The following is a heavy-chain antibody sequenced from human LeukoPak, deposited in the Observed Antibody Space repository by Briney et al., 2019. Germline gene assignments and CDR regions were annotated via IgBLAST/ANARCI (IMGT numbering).Heavy chain of an antibody. D-gene: IGHD3-10*01. Sequence: PGGSLRLSCAASGFTFSSYGMSWVRQAPGKGLEWVSGISGSGGNTYYAAPVKGRFTISRDNSKNTLYLQMNSLRAEDTAVYYCAKGGGGLLRYWGQGTLVTVSS. J-gene: IGHJ4*02. CDR1: GFTFSSYG. V-gene: IGHV3-23*01. CDR2: ISGSGGNT. CDR3: AKGGGGLLRY.